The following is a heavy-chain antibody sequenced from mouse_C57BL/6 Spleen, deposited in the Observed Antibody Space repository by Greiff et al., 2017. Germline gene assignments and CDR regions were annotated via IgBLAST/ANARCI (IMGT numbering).Heavy chain of an antibody. D-gene: IGHD2-12*01. CDR1: GYTFTSYW. CDR3: TREESLRRGYAMDY. Sequence: EVKLVESGTVLARPGASVKMSCKTSGYTFTSYWMHWVKQRPGQGLEWIGAIYPGNSDTSYNQKFKGKAKLTAVTSASTAYLELSSLTNEDYAVDYCTREESLRRGYAMDYWGQGTSVTVSS. V-gene: IGHV1-5*01. CDR2: IYPGNSDT. J-gene: IGHJ4*01.